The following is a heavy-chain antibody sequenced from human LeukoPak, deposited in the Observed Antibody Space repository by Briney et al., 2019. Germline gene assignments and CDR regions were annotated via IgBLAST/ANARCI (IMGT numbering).Heavy chain of an antibody. D-gene: IGHD6-13*01. CDR2: IYHSGNT. CDR1: GYSISSGYY. J-gene: IGHJ4*02. Sequence: SETLSLTCTVSGYSISSGYYWGWIRQPPGKGLEWIGSIYHSGNTYYNPSLKSRVTISVDTSKNQFSLKLSSVTAADTAVYYCAQEYSSSWYEGYWGQGTLVTVSS. V-gene: IGHV4-38-2*02. CDR3: AQEYSSSWYEGY.